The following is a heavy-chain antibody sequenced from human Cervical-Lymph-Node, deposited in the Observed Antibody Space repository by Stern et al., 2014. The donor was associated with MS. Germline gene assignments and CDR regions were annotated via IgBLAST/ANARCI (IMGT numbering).Heavy chain of an antibody. J-gene: IGHJ4*02. CDR3: ARVPQNIGDH. CDR1: GYAFSSHG. CDR2: ISAYNGNT. D-gene: IGHD2/OR15-2a*01. Sequence: QVQLVQSGAEVKKPGASVKVSCKASGYAFSSHGISWGRQAPGQGLEWMGWISAYNGNTNYAQKFQGRFTMTTDTSTSTAYMELRSLRSDDTAVYYCARVPQNIGDHGGQGTLVTVSS. V-gene: IGHV1-18*01.